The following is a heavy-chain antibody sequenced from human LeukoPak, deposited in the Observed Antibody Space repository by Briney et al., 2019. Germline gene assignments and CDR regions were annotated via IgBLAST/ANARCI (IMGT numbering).Heavy chain of an antibody. V-gene: IGHV1-69*13. CDR1: GGTFTSYA. CDR2: IIPIFGTA. J-gene: IGHJ4*02. D-gene: IGHD1-26*01. CDR3: ARGGGSYDGFDY. Sequence: ALVKVSCKASGGTFTSYAISWVRQAHGQGLEWMGGIIPIFGTANYAQKFQGRVTITADESTSTACMELSSLRSEDTAVYYCARGGGSYDGFDYWGQGTLVTVSS.